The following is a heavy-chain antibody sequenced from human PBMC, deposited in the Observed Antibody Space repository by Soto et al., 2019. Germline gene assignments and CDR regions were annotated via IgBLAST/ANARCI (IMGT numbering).Heavy chain of an antibody. Sequence: EVQLLESGGGLVQPGGSLRLSCAASGFTFRSYAMSWVRQAPGKGLEWVSSISDTSSGAYYADSVKGRFTISRANSKNTLYLEMNSLRSEDTAVYYYAKDLWWYRHWGQGTLVTVSS. J-gene: IGHJ4*02. CDR1: GFTFRSYA. D-gene: IGHD2-15*01. CDR2: ISDTSSGA. CDR3: AKDLWWYRH. V-gene: IGHV3-23*01.